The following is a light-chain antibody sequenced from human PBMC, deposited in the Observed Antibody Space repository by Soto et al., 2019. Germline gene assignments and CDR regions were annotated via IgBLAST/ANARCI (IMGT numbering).Light chain of an antibody. J-gene: IGKJ1*01. CDR3: QQRSNWPPWT. CDR1: QSVSGS. V-gene: IGKV3-15*01. CDR2: GAS. Sequence: EIVMTQSPATLSVSPGERATLSCRASQSVSGSLAWYQQKPGQAPRLLFYGASTRATGVPARFSGSGSGTEFTLTISSLQSEDFAVYYCQQRSNWPPWTFGQGTKVEIK.